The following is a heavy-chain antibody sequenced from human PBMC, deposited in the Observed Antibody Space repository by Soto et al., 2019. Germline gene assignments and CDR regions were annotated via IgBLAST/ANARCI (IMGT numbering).Heavy chain of an antibody. J-gene: IGHJ6*02. CDR1: GDSVSSGGYY. V-gene: IGHV4-61*08. CDR3: ARGFSSVSMDA. D-gene: IGHD6-19*01. CDR2: IYSSGSA. Sequence: SETLYLTCTVSGDSVSSGGYYWSWIRQPPGKGLEWIGYIYSSGSANYNPSLKSRVTISRDTSKNQISLKVASVTAADTAGYYCARGFSSVSMDAWGQGTTVTVSS.